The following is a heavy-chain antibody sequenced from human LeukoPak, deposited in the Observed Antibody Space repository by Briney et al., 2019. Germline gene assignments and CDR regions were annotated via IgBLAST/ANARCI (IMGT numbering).Heavy chain of an antibody. V-gene: IGHV5-51*01. D-gene: IGHD5-18*01. CDR2: IYPGDSDT. CDR3: ARLTMDTAMATTPNLIPFDY. CDR1: GYSFTSYW. Sequence: GESLQISCKGSGYSFTSYWIGWVRQMPGKGLEWMGIIYPGDSDTRYSPSFQGQVTISADKSISTAYLQWSSLKASDTAMYYCARLTMDTAMATTPNLIPFDYWGQGTLVTVSS. J-gene: IGHJ4*02.